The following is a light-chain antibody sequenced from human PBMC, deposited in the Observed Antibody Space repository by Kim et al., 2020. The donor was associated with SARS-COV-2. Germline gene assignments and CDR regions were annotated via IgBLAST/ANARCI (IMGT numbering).Light chain of an antibody. Sequence: QSAVTQPPSVSGTPGQRVTISCSGSWSNVGGNYVYWYQQLPRAAPRLLFYRNDQRSSGVPERFSASKSGSSASLAISGLRSEDEADYYCAAWDDGLSGRMFGGGTQLTVL. CDR3: AAWDDGLSGRM. J-gene: IGLJ3*02. V-gene: IGLV1-47*01. CDR1: WSNVGGNY. CDR2: RND.